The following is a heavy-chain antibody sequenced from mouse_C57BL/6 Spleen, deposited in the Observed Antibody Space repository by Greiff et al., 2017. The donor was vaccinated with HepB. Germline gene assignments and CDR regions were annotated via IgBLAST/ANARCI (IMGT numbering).Heavy chain of an antibody. CDR3: TTGGV. CDR1: GFNFKDDY. V-gene: IGHV14-4*01. J-gene: IGHJ1*03. Sequence: EVQLVEPGAELVRPGASVKLSCTASGFNFKDDYMHWVKQRPEQGLEWIGWIDPENGDTEYASKFQGKATITADTSSNTAYLQHSSLTSEDTAVYYCTTGGVWGTGTTVTVSS. CDR2: IDPENGDT.